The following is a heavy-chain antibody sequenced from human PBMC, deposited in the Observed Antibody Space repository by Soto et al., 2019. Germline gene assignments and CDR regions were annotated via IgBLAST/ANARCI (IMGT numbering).Heavy chain of an antibody. CDR2: INWDGGDT. Sequence: AGGSLRLSCAASGFTFEDFSMHWVRQRPGKGLEWVSLINWDGGDTLYEDSVKGRFTISRDNSKSSLFLQMNSLRVEDTGVYYCVKDPYSGELAGHLTWFDTWGHGTLVTVSS. CDR1: GFTFEDFS. V-gene: IGHV3-43*01. D-gene: IGHD1-7*01. J-gene: IGHJ5*01. CDR3: VKDPYSGELAGHLTWFDT.